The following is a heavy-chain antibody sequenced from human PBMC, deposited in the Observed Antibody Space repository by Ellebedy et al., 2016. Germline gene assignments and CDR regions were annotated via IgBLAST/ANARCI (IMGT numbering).Heavy chain of an antibody. Sequence: SETLSLTXTVSGGSISSSSYYWGWIRQPPGKGLEWIGSIYYSGSTYYNPSLKSRVTISVDTSKNQFSLKLSSVTAADTAVYYCARDLYSSSSVYYFDYWGQGTLVTVSS. J-gene: IGHJ4*02. V-gene: IGHV4-39*02. CDR3: ARDLYSSSSVYYFDY. CDR2: IYYSGST. D-gene: IGHD6-6*01. CDR1: GGSISSSSYY.